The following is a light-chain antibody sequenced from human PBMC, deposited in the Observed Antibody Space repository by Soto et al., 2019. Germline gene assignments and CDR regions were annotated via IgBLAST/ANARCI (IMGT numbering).Light chain of an antibody. Sequence: QSALTQPASVSGSPGQSITISCTGTSSDVAAYNYVSWYQQHPGQAPKLIIYEVSNRPSGISSRFSGSKSGSTASLTISGLQADDEAHYYCSPYPIDSTVVFGGGTPLTVL. CDR3: SPYPIDSTVV. CDR2: EVS. V-gene: IGLV2-14*01. CDR1: SSDVAAYNY. J-gene: IGLJ2*01.